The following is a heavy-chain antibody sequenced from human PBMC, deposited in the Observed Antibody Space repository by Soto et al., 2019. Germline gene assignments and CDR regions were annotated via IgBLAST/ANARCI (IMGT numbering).Heavy chain of an antibody. Sequence: PVGSLRLSCAASGFTFSSRGMHWVRQAPGKGLEWVADIWYDGSKQYYADSVKGRLTISRDNSKSTLYLQMNSLRAEDTAVYYCARDYSYGSLEFDYRGQGTLVTVSS. V-gene: IGHV3-33*01. D-gene: IGHD5-18*01. CDR2: IWYDGSKQ. J-gene: IGHJ4*02. CDR1: GFTFSSRG. CDR3: ARDYSYGSLEFDY.